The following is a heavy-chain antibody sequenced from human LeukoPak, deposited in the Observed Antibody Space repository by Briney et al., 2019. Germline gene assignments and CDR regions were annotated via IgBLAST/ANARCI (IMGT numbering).Heavy chain of an antibody. Sequence: GGSLKLPCSASGFNLSIHYMNWVRQAPGKGLEGVANIKNDGSEEYYVDSVKGRFTISRDNARNSLFLQMNSLTVEDTAVYYCARAIRGSAVDTGDRWGQGTLVTVSS. J-gene: IGHJ4*02. CDR1: GFNLSIHY. D-gene: IGHD3-10*01. V-gene: IGHV3-7*01. CDR2: IKNDGSEE. CDR3: ARAIRGSAVDTGDR.